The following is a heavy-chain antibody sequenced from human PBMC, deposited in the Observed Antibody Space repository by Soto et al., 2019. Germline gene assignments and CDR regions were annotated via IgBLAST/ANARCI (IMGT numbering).Heavy chain of an antibody. Sequence: GGSLRLSAAASGLIFRSYTMAWGRQAPGKGLEWLSYITSNSAYIYYADSVRGRFTISRDNAQNSVSLHVNNLRAEDTAVYSCTREIPRTSFDLWGHGTLVTVSS. CDR2: ITSNSAYI. J-gene: IGHJ4*01. CDR1: GLIFRSYT. D-gene: IGHD2-21*01. CDR3: TREIPRTSFDL. V-gene: IGHV3-21*06.